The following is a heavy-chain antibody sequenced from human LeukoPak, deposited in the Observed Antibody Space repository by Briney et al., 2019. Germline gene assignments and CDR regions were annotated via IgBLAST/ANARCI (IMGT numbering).Heavy chain of an antibody. J-gene: IGHJ6*03. CDR1: GFTFSSYA. CDR3: ASDTAMVIYYYYYMDV. D-gene: IGHD5-18*01. V-gene: IGHV3-23*01. CDR2: ISGSGGST. Sequence: GSLRLSCAASGFTFSSYAMSWVRQAPGKGLEWVSAISGSGGSTYYADSVKGRFTISRDNSKNTLYLQMNSLRAEDTAVYYCASDTAMVIYYYYYMDVWGKGTTVTVSS.